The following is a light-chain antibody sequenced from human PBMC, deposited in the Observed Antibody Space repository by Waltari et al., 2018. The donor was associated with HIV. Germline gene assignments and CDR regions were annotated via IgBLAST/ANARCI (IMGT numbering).Light chain of an antibody. Sequence: EVVLTQSPGTLSLSPGERATLSCRASQSVTSNCLAWYQQKPGQAPRLLISGASSRATGIPDRFSGSGSGTDFTLTISRLEAEDFAVYFCQQYGTSPRTFGQGTKVEIK. J-gene: IGKJ1*01. CDR2: GAS. CDR3: QQYGTSPRT. CDR1: QSVTSNC. V-gene: IGKV3-20*01.